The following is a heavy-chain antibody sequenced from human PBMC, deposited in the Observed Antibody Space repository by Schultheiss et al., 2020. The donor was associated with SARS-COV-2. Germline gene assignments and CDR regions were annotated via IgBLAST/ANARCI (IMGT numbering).Heavy chain of an antibody. CDR2: INPSGGST. D-gene: IGHD3-10*01. J-gene: IGHJ6*02. CDR1: GYTFTSYY. Sequence: ASVKVSCKASGYTFTSYYMHWVRQAPGQGLEWMGIINPSGGSTSYAQKFQGRVTMTRDTSTSTVYMELSSLRSEDTAVYYCARDRGVAGHYYYGMDVWGQGTTVTVSS. V-gene: IGHV1-46*01. CDR3: ARDRGVAGHYYYGMDV.